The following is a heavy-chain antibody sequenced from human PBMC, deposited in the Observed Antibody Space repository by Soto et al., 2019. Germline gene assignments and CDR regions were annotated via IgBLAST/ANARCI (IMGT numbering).Heavy chain of an antibody. CDR2: IYWDNDR. J-gene: IGHJ4*02. CDR1: GFSLSTSGVA. Sequence: QITLKESGPTLVRPTQTLTLTCTFSGFSLSTSGVAVGWIRQPPGKALEWLALIYWDNDRRYRPSLKSRLTITQHPSKHHVALIITNIDPVDTATYYCPHTLVAAAGIRFDSWGQGTLVTVSS. D-gene: IGHD6-13*01. CDR3: PHTLVAAAGIRFDS. V-gene: IGHV2-5*02.